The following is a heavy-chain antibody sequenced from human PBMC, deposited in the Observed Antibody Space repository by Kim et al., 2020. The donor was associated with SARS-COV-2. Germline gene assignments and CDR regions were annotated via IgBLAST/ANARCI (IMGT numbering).Heavy chain of an antibody. J-gene: IGHJ4*02. CDR2: IYYSGST. D-gene: IGHD4-17*01. Sequence: SETLSLTCTVSGGSISSYYWSWIRQPPGKGLEWIGYIYYSGSTNYNPSLKSRVTISVDTSKNQFSLKLSSVTAADTAVYYCARDDYGDSVFRWWGQGTL. V-gene: IGHV4-59*13. CDR1: GGSISSYY. CDR3: ARDDYGDSVFRW.